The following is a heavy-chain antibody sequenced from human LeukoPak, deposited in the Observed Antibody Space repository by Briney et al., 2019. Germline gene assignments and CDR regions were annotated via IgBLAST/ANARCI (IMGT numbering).Heavy chain of an antibody. CDR3: ARLIVGAIDS. CDR2: IKQDGSEK. V-gene: IGHV3-7*01. J-gene: IGHJ4*02. D-gene: IGHD1-26*01. Sequence: PGGSLRLSCAASGFTFSRYWMSWVRQAPGEGREWVANIKQDGSEKYYVDSVKGRFTISRDNAKNSLYLQMNSLRAEDTAVYYCARLIVGAIDSWGQGTLVTVSS. CDR1: GFTFSRYW.